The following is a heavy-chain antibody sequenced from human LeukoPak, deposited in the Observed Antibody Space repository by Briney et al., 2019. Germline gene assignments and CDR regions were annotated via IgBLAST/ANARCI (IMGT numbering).Heavy chain of an antibody. D-gene: IGHD2-15*01. CDR2: ISAYNGNT. CDR3: ARDPRYRSGGCCYYHPFDY. CDR1: GYTFTSYG. V-gene: IGHV1-18*01. J-gene: IGHJ4*02. Sequence: ASVKVSCKASGYTFTSYGISWVRQAPGQGLEWMGCISAYNGNTNYAQKLQGRVTMTTDTSTSTAYMELRSLRSDDTAVYYCARDPRYRSGGCCYYHPFDYWGQGTLVTVSS.